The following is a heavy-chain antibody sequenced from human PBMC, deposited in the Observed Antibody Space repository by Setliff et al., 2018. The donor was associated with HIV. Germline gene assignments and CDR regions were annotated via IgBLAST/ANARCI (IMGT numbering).Heavy chain of an antibody. V-gene: IGHV4-39*01. D-gene: IGHD3-3*01. CDR3: ARGKSYNFWSGYTISRVYFDY. CDR1: GGSISSSSYY. CDR2: IYYSGST. J-gene: IGHJ4*02. Sequence: SETLSLTCTVSGGSISSSSYYWGWIRQPPGKGLEWIGSIYYSGSTYYNPSLKSRVTISVDTSKNQFSLKLSSVTAADTAVYYCARGKSYNFWSGYTISRVYFDYWGQGTLVTVSS.